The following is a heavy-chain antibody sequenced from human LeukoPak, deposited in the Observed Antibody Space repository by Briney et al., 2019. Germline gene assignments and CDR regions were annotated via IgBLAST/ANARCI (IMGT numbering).Heavy chain of an antibody. Sequence: GASVKLSCKASGYTFTVYYMHYVRQAPGQRLEWMGRINPNSGGTNYAQNFQARVTMTRDTAISTAYMELSRLRSVDTGVYYCARDSASYHYYYDSSGYSDYWGQGTLVTVSS. CDR3: ARDSASYHYYYDSSGYSDY. CDR2: INPNSGGT. V-gene: IGHV1-2*05. J-gene: IGHJ4*02. D-gene: IGHD3-22*01. CDR1: GYTFTVYY.